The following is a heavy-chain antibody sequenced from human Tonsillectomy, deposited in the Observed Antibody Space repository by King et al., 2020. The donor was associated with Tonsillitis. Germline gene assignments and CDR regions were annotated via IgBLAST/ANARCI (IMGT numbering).Heavy chain of an antibody. CDR1: GFSLFTSEVG. CDR2: IYWIDDK. Sequence: TLKESGPTLVNPTQTLTLTCTFSGFSLFTSEVGVAWIRKPPGEALEWLAIIYWIDDKRYSPSLETRLTITKDTSKNQVVLIMTNMDPLDTATYYCAHRPQVVPPYYFDYWGQGTLVTVSS. V-gene: IGHV2-5*01. D-gene: IGHD2-21*01. J-gene: IGHJ4*02. CDR3: AHRPQVVPPYYFDY.